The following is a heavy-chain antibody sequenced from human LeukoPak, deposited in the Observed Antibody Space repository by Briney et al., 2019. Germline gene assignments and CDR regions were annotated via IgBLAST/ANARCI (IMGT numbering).Heavy chain of an antibody. CDR1: GFTITSWS. D-gene: IGHD3/OR15-3a*01. CDR3: TYLRTPYYNDKWLDP. Sequence: TGGSLRLSCAVSGFTITSWSMNWVRQAPGKGLEWLSYISSGSSPIYYADSAKGRFTISRDDAKNLVYLQMNSLRAEDTAVYYCTYLRTPYYNDKWLDPWGQGALVTVSS. J-gene: IGHJ5*02. CDR2: ISSGSSPI. V-gene: IGHV3-48*04.